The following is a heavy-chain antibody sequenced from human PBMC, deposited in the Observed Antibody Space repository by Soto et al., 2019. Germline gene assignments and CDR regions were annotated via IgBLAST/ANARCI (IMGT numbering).Heavy chain of an antibody. CDR3: AKDSVGGYSFWSGYYSDGLDV. V-gene: IGHV3-23*01. CDR2: ISGSADGT. J-gene: IGHJ3*01. D-gene: IGHD3-3*01. Sequence: EVKLLESGGGLAQPGGSLRLSCVGSGFTFDSYAISWVRQAPGERLQWIAAISGSADGTDYAHSVRGRFTISRDNSKKTEHLEMDSRRVEDTAVYFCAKDSVGGYSFWSGYYSDGLDVWGQGTLVSVS. CDR1: GFTFDSYA.